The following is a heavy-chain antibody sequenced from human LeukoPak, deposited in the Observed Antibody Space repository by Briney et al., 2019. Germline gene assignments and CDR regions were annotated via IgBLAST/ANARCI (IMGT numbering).Heavy chain of an antibody. D-gene: IGHD3-9*01. CDR1: GYTFTGYY. CDR2: INPNSGGT. CDR3: ASPYDILTGSRGDYYYGMDV. V-gene: IGHV1-2*02. Sequence: ASVKVSCKASGYTFTGYYMHWVRQAPGQGLEWMGWINPNSGGTNYAQKFQGRVTMTRDTSISTAYMELSRLRSDDTAVCYCASPYDILTGSRGDYYYGMDVWGQGTTVTVSS. J-gene: IGHJ6*02.